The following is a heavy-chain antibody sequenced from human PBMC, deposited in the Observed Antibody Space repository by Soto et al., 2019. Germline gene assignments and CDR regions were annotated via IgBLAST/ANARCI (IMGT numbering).Heavy chain of an antibody. J-gene: IGHJ6*02. V-gene: IGHV1-69*01. CDR1: GDTFSRYA. Sequence: QVQLVQSGAEVKKPGSSVKVSCKDSGDTFSRYAISWVRQAPGQGLEWMGGIIPTFGTPNYAQKFQGRVTIIADEPTSTVYMEVSSLTSDDTARYYCARVAYGDYGVDVWGQGTTVTVSS. CDR2: IIPTFGTP. D-gene: IGHD4-17*01. CDR3: ARVAYGDYGVDV.